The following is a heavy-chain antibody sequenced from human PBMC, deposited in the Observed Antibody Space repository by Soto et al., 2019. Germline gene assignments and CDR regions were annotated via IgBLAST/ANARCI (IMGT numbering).Heavy chain of an antibody. CDR1: GYTFTSYY. CDR3: ARGLAVAYPPALL. CDR2: INPGGGIT. J-gene: IGHJ4*02. V-gene: IGHV1-46*01. Sequence: QVQLEQSGAEVKNPGASVKVSCKASGYTFTSYYMHWVRQAPGQGLEWMGVINPGGGITSYAENLHGRVTMTRDTSTSTAYMELSSLRSEDTAIYYCARGLAVAYPPALLWGQGTLLTVYS. D-gene: IGHD6-19*01.